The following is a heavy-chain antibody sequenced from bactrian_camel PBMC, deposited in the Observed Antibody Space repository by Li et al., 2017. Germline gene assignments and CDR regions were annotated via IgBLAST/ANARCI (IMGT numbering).Heavy chain of an antibody. Sequence: DVQLVESGGGSVQAGGSLRLSCVDSGYTYSSNSWGWFRQTPGKEREGISAIYFGGGPGDLRYADSVRGRFTISQDIAKNRVYLQMNSLKPDDTAVYYCAAEVRRIGARGPRSPSP. J-gene: IGHJ4*01. CDR1: GYTYSSNS. CDR2: IYFGGGPGDL. V-gene: IGHV3S40*01. CDR3: AAEVRR.